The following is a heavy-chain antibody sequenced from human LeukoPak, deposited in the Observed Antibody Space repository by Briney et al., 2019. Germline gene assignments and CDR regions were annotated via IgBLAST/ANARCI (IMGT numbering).Heavy chain of an antibody. Sequence: GGSLRLSCAASGFTFGDYVMHWVRQAPGKGLEWVAVISYDGRNKYYRDSVKGRFTISRDNSKNTLFLQMSSLRAEDTALYCCAKATFRTTLAGALVYWGQGTLVTVSS. D-gene: IGHD3-16*01. V-gene: IGHV3-30*18. CDR1: GFTFGDYV. J-gene: IGHJ4*02. CDR3: AKATFRTTLAGALVY. CDR2: ISYDGRNK.